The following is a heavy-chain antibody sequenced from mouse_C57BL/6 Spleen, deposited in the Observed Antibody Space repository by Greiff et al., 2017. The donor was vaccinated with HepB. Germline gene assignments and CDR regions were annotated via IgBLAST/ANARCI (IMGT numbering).Heavy chain of an antibody. Sequence: EVQGVESGGGLVKPGGSLKLSCAASGFTFSSYTMSWVRQTPEKRLEWVATISGGGGNTYYPDSVKGRFTISRDNAKNTLYLQMSSLRSEDTALYYCARQRYYDYAPDAMDYWGQGTSVTVSS. CDR3: ARQRYYDYAPDAMDY. CDR2: ISGGGGNT. CDR1: GFTFSSYT. J-gene: IGHJ4*01. V-gene: IGHV5-9*01. D-gene: IGHD2-4*01.